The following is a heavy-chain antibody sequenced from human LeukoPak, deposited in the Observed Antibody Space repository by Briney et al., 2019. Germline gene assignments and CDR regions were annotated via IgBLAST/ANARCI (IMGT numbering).Heavy chain of an antibody. D-gene: IGHD5-24*01. Sequence: GASVKVSCKASGYTFTSYDINWVRQAPGQGLEWMGWMNPNSGNTGYAQKFQGRVTITRNTSISTAYMELSSLRSEDTAVYYCARQFRYNRVEIDPWGQGTLVTVSS. CDR3: ARQFRYNRVEIDP. V-gene: IGHV1-8*03. CDR2: MNPNSGNT. CDR1: GYTFTSYD. J-gene: IGHJ5*02.